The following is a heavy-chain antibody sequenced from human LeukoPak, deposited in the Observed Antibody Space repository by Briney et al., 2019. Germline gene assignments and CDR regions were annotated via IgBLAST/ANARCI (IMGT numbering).Heavy chain of an antibody. Sequence: SSETLSLTCTVSGGSISSSSYYWGWIRQPPGKGLEWIGSIYYSGSTYYNPSLKSRVTISVDTSKNQFSLKLSSVTAADTAVYYCASEESGSYYKDWTPHFDYWGQGTLVTVSS. D-gene: IGHD1-26*01. CDR3: ASEESGSYYKDWTPHFDY. J-gene: IGHJ4*02. CDR2: IYYSGST. CDR1: GGSISSSSYY. V-gene: IGHV4-39*07.